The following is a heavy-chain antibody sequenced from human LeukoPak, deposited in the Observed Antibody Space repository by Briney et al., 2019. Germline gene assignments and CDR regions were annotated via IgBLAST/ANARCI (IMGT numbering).Heavy chain of an antibody. CDR1: GFTFSDAW. J-gene: IGHJ4*02. CDR3: TSGSGTMDF. D-gene: IGHD2-15*01. CDR2: IKSYSEGWTV. V-gene: IGHV3-15*01. Sequence: GGSLRLSCAASGFTFSDAWMSWVRQAPGKGLESVGRIKSYSEGWTVDYAAPVKGRFTISRDDSTHTMWLQMNSLKTEDTAVYYCTSGSGTMDFWGQGTLVTASS.